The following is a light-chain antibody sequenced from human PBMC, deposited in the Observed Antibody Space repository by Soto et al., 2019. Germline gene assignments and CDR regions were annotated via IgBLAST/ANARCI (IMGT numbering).Light chain of an antibody. J-gene: IGLJ1*01. CDR1: SSDVGGYNY. V-gene: IGLV2-14*01. CDR2: EVS. CDR3: SSYTSSSTLYV. Sequence: QSVLTQPASVSGSPGQSITISCTGTSSDVGGYNYVPWYQQHPGKAPKLMIYEVSNRPSGVSNRFSGSKSGNTASLTISGLQAEDEADYYCSSYTSSSTLYVFGTGTKVTAL.